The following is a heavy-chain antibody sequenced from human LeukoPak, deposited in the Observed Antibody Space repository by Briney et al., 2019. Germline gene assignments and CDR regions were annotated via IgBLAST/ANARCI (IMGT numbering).Heavy chain of an antibody. CDR2: IYPGDSDI. J-gene: IGHJ4*02. V-gene: IGHV5-51*01. CDR1: GYSFTTYW. CDR3: ARSQKLEYGYNEVPGY. D-gene: IGHD5-24*01. Sequence: GESLKISCKTSGYSFTTYWIGWVRQMPGKGLEWMGIIYPGDSDIIYSPSFQGQDTISADKSISTAYLQWSSLKASDTAMYYCARSQKLEYGYNEVPGYWGQGTLVTVSS.